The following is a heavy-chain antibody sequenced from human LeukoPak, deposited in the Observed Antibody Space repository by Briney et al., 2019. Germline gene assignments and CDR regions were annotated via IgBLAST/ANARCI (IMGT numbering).Heavy chain of an antibody. CDR1: GFTFSSYG. D-gene: IGHD3-10*01. CDR3: AKDGVVLWFGELLYPDY. Sequence: TGGSLRLSCAASGFTFSSYGMHWVRQAPGKGLEWVAVISYDGSNKYYADSVKGRFTISRDNSKNTLYLQMNSLRAEDTAVYYCAKDGVVLWFGELLYPDYWGQGTLVTVSS. CDR2: ISYDGSNK. J-gene: IGHJ4*02. V-gene: IGHV3-30*18.